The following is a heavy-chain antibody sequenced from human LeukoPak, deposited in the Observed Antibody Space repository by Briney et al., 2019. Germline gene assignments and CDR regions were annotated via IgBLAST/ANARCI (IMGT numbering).Heavy chain of an antibody. D-gene: IGHD6-13*01. CDR1: GGSISSSSYY. J-gene: IGHJ4*02. CDR2: IFCSGTT. V-gene: IGHV4-39*01. CDR3: ARRRIAAIDY. Sequence: SETLSLTCTVSGGSISSSSYYWDWIRHPPGKGLEWIGTIFCSGTTSYSPSLKSRVTISVDTSRNQFSLKLNSVTAADTAIYYCARRRIAAIDYWGQGTLVTVSS.